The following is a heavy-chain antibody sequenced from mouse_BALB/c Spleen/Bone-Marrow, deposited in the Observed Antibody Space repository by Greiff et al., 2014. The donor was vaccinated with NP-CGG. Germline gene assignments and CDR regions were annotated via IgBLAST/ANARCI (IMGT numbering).Heavy chain of an antibody. CDR2: IYPGNSDT. J-gene: IGHJ4*01. D-gene: IGHD2-4*01. V-gene: IGHV1-5*01. CDR3: TRSPTMITTYSGAMDY. CDR1: GYSFTSYW. Sequence: SGTVLARPGASVKMSCKASGYSFTSYWMHWVKQRPGQGLEWIGAIYPGNSDTSYNQKFKGKAKLTAVSSASTAYMELSSLTKEASAVYYCTRSPTMITTYSGAMDYWGQGTSVTVSA.